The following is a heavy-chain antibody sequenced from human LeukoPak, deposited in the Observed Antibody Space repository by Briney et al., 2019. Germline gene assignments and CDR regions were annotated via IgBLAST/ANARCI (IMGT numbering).Heavy chain of an antibody. CDR1: GFTFSSYW. D-gene: IGHD3-16*01. CDR2: IKQDGSEK. CDR3: ARTTEGGSTSDYFYSYYMDV. J-gene: IGHJ6*03. Sequence: PGGSLRLSCAASGFTFSSYWMSWVRQAPGKGLEWVANIKQDGSEKYYVDSVKGRFTISRDNAKNSVYLQMNSLRAEDTALYYCARTTEGGSTSDYFYSYYMDVWGKGTTVTISS. V-gene: IGHV3-7*01.